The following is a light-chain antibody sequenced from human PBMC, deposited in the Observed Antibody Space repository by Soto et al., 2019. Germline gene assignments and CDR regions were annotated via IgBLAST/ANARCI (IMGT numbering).Light chain of an antibody. V-gene: IGKV1-5*01. CDR3: QQYESYSPLT. CDR2: DAY. J-gene: IGKJ4*01. Sequence: DIQMTQSPSILSASVGHRVTITCRASQSIRSWLAWYQQKPGKAPKLLIYDAYSLESGVPSRFSGRRSGTEFTLTIAGLQPEDFATYYCQQYESYSPLTFGGGTKVEIK. CDR1: QSIRSW.